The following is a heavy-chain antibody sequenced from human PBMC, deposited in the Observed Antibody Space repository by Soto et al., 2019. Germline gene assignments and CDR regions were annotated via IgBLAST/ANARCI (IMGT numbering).Heavy chain of an antibody. J-gene: IGHJ4*02. D-gene: IGHD6-19*01. CDR1: GDSVSSNSAA. V-gene: IGHV6-1*01. CDR2: TYYRSKWYN. CDR3: AKGPGDSSGWYGFDY. Sequence: SQTLSLTCAISGDSVSSNSAAWNWIRQSPSRGLEWLGRTYYRSKWYNDYAVSVKSRITISRDNSKNTLYLQMNSLRAEDTAVYYCAKGPGDSSGWYGFDYWGQGTLVTVSS.